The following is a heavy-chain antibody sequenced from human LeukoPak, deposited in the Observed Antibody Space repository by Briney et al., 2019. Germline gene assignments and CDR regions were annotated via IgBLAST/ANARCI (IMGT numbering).Heavy chain of an antibody. J-gene: IGHJ1*01. CDR3: ARDHFDSSGYYYLLGYFEH. CDR2: IKPSGGGT. D-gene: IGHD3-22*01. Sequence: ASVKVSCRASGYTFTNYYVHWVRQAPGQGLEWMGIIKPSGGGTSYAPKFQGRATMTRDTSTSTAYMELSSLRSEDTAVYYCARDHFDSSGYYYLLGYFEHWGQGTLVTVSS. V-gene: IGHV1-46*01. CDR1: GYTFTNYY.